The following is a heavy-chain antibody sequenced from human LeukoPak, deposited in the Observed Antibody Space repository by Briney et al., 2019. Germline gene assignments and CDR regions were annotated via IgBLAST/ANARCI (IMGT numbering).Heavy chain of an antibody. D-gene: IGHD4-17*01. CDR2: IYYSGST. V-gene: IGHV4-59*01. J-gene: IGHJ6*03. CDR1: GGSISNYY. Sequence: SETLSLTCTVSGGSISNYYWSWIRQPPGKGLEWIGYIYYSGSTNYNPSLKSRVTISVDTSKNQFSLKLSSVTAADTAVYYCARENYGDYNYYYYYYMDVWGKGTTVTVSS. CDR3: ARENYGDYNYYYYYYMDV.